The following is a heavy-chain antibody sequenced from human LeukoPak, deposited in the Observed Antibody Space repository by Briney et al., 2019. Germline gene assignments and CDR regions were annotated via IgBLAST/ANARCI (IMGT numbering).Heavy chain of an antibody. J-gene: IGHJ6*02. V-gene: IGHV3-48*03. CDR3: ARDWASSSWLTVYYYYGMDV. CDR2: ISSSGSTI. D-gene: IGHD6-13*01. CDR1: GFTFSSYE. Sequence: PGGSLRLSCAASGFTFSSYEMNWVRQAPGKGLEGVSYISSSGSTIYYADSVKGRFTISRDNAKNSLYLQMNSLRAEDTAVYYCARDWASSSWLTVYYYYGMDVWGQGTTVTVSS.